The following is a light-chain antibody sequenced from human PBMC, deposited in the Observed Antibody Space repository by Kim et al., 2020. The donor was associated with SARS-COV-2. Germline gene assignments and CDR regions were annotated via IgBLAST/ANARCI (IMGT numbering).Light chain of an antibody. CDR2: DVT. CDR1: SSDVGHYNS. CDR3: NSYTSSTSDV. J-gene: IGLJ1*01. V-gene: IGLV2-14*01. Sequence: QSALTQPASVSGSPGQSITISCTGTSSDVGHYNSVSWYQQHPGKAPKLMIYDVTKRPSGVSIRFSGSKSGNTASLTISGLQAEDEADYYCNSYTSSTSDVFGTGTQLTVL.